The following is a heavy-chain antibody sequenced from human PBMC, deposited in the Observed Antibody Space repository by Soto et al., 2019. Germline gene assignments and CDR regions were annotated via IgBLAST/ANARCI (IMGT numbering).Heavy chain of an antibody. D-gene: IGHD4-17*01. CDR3: AHAGDYDLLTFDH. Sequence: GSGPTLVNPTQTLTLTCDFSGFSLSTYHMGVAWIRQPPGKALEWLALIYWDDDKRYSPSLKDRLAISKDTSSNQVVLTITNIDPGDSATYFCAHAGDYDLLTFDHWGPGTRVTVSS. CDR1: GFSLSTYHMG. CDR2: IYWDDDK. V-gene: IGHV2-5*02. J-gene: IGHJ4*02.